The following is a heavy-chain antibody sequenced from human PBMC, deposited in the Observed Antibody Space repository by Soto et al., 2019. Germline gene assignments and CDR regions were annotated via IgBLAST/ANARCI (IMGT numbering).Heavy chain of an antibody. V-gene: IGHV3-33*01. CDR3: ARGTNGNLDY. CDR1: GFTFSSYG. D-gene: IGHD1-1*01. Sequence: QVQLVESGGGVVQPGRSLRHSCAASGFTFSSYGMHWVRQAPGKGLEWVAVIWYDGSNKYYADSVKGRFTISRDNSKNTLYLQMNSLRAEDTAVYYCARGTNGNLDYWGQGTLVTVSS. CDR2: IWYDGSNK. J-gene: IGHJ4*02.